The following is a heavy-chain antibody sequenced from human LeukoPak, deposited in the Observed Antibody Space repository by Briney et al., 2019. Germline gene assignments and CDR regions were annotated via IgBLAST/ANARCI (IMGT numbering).Heavy chain of an antibody. Sequence: GGSLRLSCAASGFTFTNYWMNWLRQAPGKGLEWVANIKQDGGAKNYVDSVKGRFTISRDNAKNSLYLQMNNLRVEDTAVYYCARGRGQLWFGEFDGFDPWGQGTLVTVSS. CDR1: GFTFTNYW. V-gene: IGHV3-7*03. D-gene: IGHD3-10*01. CDR2: IKQDGGAK. CDR3: ARGRGQLWFGEFDGFDP. J-gene: IGHJ5*02.